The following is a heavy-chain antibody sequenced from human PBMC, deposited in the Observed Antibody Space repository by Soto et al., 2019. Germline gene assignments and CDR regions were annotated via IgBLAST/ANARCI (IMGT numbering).Heavy chain of an antibody. CDR2: VHYSGST. D-gene: IGHD3-22*01. CDR1: GGSISSGGYY. J-gene: IGHJ4*02. CDR3: ARQHYYDSSGYYTWN. V-gene: IGHV4-39*01. Sequence: SETLSLTCSVSGGSISSGGYYWSWIRQHPGKGLEWIASVHYSGSTYYTPSLKNRVTISADTSNNQFSLRLNSVTAADTAVYYCARQHYYDSSGYYTWNWGQGTLVTVSS.